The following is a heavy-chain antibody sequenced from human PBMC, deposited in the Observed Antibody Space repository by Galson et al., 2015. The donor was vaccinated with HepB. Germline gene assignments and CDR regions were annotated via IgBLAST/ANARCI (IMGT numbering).Heavy chain of an antibody. J-gene: IGHJ4*02. CDR1: GDTFNGFS. CDR2: LIPMFGKP. Sequence: SVKVSCKAFGDTFNGFSINWVRQAPGQGLEWVGGLIPMFGKPNYAQKFHGRVTITADESTRTVYMELTSLRFEDTAIYYCARPNCGGDCYRPFDYWGQGTLVTVSS. D-gene: IGHD2-21*01. V-gene: IGHV1-69*13. CDR3: ARPNCGGDCYRPFDY.